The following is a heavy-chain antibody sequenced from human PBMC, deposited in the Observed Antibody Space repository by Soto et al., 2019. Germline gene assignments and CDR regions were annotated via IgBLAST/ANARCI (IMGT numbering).Heavy chain of an antibody. CDR2: INAGNGDT. Sequence: ASVKVSCKASGYTFTSYAMHWVRQAPGQRLEWMGWINAGNGDTKYSQKFQGRVTITRDTSASTAYMELSSLRSEDTAVYYCARGGQLERQDAFDIWGQGTMVTVSS. CDR3: ARGGQLERQDAFDI. V-gene: IGHV1-3*01. CDR1: GYTFTSYA. J-gene: IGHJ3*02. D-gene: IGHD1-1*01.